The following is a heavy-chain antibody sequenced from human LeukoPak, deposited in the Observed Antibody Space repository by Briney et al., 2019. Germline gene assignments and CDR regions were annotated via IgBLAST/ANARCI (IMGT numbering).Heavy chain of an antibody. CDR1: GFTFSNSW. CDR3: VRVQVAVQSVFDYFDY. D-gene: IGHD2-2*01. J-gene: IGHJ4*02. CDR2: INSDGIST. V-gene: IGHV3-74*01. Sequence: PGGSLRLSCAASGFTFSNSWMHWVRQAPGKGLVWVSRINSDGISTSYADSVKGRFTVSRDNAKDSLYLQMNSLRAEDTAVYFCVRVQVAVQSVFDYFDYWGQGTLVTVSS.